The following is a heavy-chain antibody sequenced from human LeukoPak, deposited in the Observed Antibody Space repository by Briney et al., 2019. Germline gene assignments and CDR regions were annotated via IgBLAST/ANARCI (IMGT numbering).Heavy chain of an antibody. CDR1: GGSLSNYY. V-gene: IGHV4-59*01. D-gene: IGHD3-22*01. CDR3: ASLTTADAFDI. Sequence: PSETLSLTCTVSGGSLSNYYWSWLRQPPGKGLEWIGYIYDSGSTNYNPSLTSRVTISVDTSKNQFSLKVSSVTAADTAVYYCASLTTADAFDIWGQGTMVTVSS. CDR2: IYDSGST. J-gene: IGHJ3*02.